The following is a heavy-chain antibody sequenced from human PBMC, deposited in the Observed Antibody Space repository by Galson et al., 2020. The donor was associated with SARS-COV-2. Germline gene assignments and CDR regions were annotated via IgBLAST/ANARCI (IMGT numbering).Heavy chain of an antibody. V-gene: IGHV5-51*01. D-gene: IGHD3-22*01. CDR3: ARQISTMIVNTDFDY. Sequence: GESLKISCKGSGYSFTSYWIGWVRQMPGKGLEWMGIIYPGDSATRYSPSFQGQVTISADKSISTAYLQWSSLKASDTAMYYCARQISTMIVNTDFDYWGQGTLVTVSS. J-gene: IGHJ4*02. CDR1: GYSFTSYW. CDR2: IYPGDSAT.